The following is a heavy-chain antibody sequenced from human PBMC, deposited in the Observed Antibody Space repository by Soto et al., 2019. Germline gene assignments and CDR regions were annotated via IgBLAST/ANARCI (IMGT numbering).Heavy chain of an antibody. CDR3: ATATHFGGALINGTHFDF. V-gene: IGHV1-24*01. Sequence: ASVNVSCKSSGHTLTELSIHWVRQAPGKGLAWMGGFDPAGGEAIYAQKCHGRVTDTEDTVTDTAYIELSGLNSYDTAVYYCATATHFGGALINGTHFDFWGQGTPVTVSS. J-gene: IGHJ4*02. D-gene: IGHD3-16*01. CDR1: GHTLTELS. CDR2: FDPAGGEA.